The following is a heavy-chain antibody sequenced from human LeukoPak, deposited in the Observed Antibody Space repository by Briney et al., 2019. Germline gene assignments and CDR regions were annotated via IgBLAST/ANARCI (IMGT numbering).Heavy chain of an antibody. CDR2: INPSGVGR. D-gene: IGHD2-21*02. CDR1: GYTFIGYH. V-gene: IGHV1-46*01. Sequence: AAAKISCKASGYTFIGYHMYWVRQAPGQGLEWMGRINPSGVGRRYAKKFQGRVTLTRDMSTSTVYMELSSLTSDDTAVYYCARDPCGGDCYFDYWGEGTLVTVS. CDR3: ARDPCGGDCYFDY. J-gene: IGHJ4*02.